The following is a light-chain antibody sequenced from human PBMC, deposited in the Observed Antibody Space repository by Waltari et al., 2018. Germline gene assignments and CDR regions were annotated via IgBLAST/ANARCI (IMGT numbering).Light chain of an antibody. Sequence: QSALTQPASVSGSPGQSITISCTGTSDDIGNFYYVSWYQPRPGTAPKLIICDVNKRPSGVSNRSSGSKSGNTASLTISGLQAEDWADYYCSSYTSVTTFVVFGGGTKLTVL. CDR1: SDDIGNFYY. V-gene: IGLV2-14*03. CDR3: SSYTSVTTFVV. CDR2: DVN. J-gene: IGLJ2*01.